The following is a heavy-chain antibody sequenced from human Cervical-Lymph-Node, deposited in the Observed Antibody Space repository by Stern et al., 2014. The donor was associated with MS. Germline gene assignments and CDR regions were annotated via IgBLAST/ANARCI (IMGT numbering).Heavy chain of an antibody. CDR3: ARTTVVVIRRGPIDY. CDR1: GGSFSGYF. CDR2: INQSGTI. D-gene: IGHD3-22*01. V-gene: IGHV4-34*01. Sequence: QVQLQQWGAGLLQPSETLSLTCAVYGGSFSGYFWSWIRQPPGMGLQWIGEINQSGTINYNPSLQGRVTVSVDTSKNQFSLKLSSVTAADTAVYYCARTTVVVIRRGPIDYWGQGALVTVSS. J-gene: IGHJ4*02.